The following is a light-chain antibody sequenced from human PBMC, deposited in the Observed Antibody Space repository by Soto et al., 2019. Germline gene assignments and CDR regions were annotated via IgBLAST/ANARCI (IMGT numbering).Light chain of an antibody. J-gene: IGKJ1*01. CDR2: AAS. CDR1: QSVNRN. CDR3: QQYNNWWT. V-gene: IGKV3-15*01. Sequence: EIVMTQSPATLSVSPGERATLSCRASQSVNRNLAWYQQKPGQAPRLLIYAASTRATGIPARFSGSGSEKEFTITISSLQSEDFAVYYCQQYNNWWTFGQGTKVEI.